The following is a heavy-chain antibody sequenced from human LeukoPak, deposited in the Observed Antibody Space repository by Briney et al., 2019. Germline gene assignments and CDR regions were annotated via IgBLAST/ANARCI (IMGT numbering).Heavy chain of an antibody. V-gene: IGHV3-7*01. CDR2: IKEDGSEK. CDR3: ARDRRWFGGSYF. J-gene: IGHJ4*02. CDR1: GFTFNSYW. D-gene: IGHD3-10*01. Sequence: PGGSLRLSCAASGFTFNSYWMSWVRQAPGKGLEWVANIKEDGSEKYYVDSVKGRFTISRDNAKNSLYLQMNSLRGEDTAVDYCARDRRWFGGSYFWGQGALVTVSS.